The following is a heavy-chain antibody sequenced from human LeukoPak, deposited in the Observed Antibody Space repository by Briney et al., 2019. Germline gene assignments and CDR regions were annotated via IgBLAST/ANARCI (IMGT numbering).Heavy chain of an antibody. Sequence: GRSLRLSCAASGFTFSSYGMHWVRQAPGKGLEWVAFIRYDGSNKYYADSVKGRFTISRDNSKNTLYLQMNSLRAEDTAVYYCAKDFGIVVVVAALDYWGQGTLVTVSS. D-gene: IGHD2-15*01. CDR2: IRYDGSNK. V-gene: IGHV3-30*02. J-gene: IGHJ4*02. CDR1: GFTFSSYG. CDR3: AKDFGIVVVVAALDY.